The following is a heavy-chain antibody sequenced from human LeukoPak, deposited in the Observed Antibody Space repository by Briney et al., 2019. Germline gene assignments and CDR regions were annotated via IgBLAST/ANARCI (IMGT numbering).Heavy chain of an antibody. Sequence: ASVKVSCKASGYTFTGYYMHWVRQAPGQGLEWMGWINPNSGGTNYAQKFQGRVTMTRDTSISTAYMELSSLRSEDTAVYYCARGRYNWNDGGYNWFDPWGQGTLVTVSS. CDR1: GYTFTGYY. D-gene: IGHD1-20*01. J-gene: IGHJ5*02. CDR2: INPNSGGT. V-gene: IGHV1-2*02. CDR3: ARGRYNWNDGGYNWFDP.